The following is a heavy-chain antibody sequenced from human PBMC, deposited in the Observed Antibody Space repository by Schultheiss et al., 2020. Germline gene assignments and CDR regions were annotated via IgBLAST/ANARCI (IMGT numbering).Heavy chain of an antibody. Sequence: GGSLRLSCAASGFTFSSYAMHWVRQAPGKGLEWVAVISYDGSNKYYADSVKGRFTISRDNSKNTLYLQMNSLRAEDTAVYYCARGGHSNYYFDYWGQGTLVTVSS. D-gene: IGHD4-11*01. CDR1: GFTFSSYA. J-gene: IGHJ4*02. V-gene: IGHV3-30-3*01. CDR2: ISYDGSNK. CDR3: ARGGHSNYYFDY.